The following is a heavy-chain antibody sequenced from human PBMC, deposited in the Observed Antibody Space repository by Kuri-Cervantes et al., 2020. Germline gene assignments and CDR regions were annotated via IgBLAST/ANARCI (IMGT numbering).Heavy chain of an antibody. J-gene: IGHJ6*02. CDR1: GFSLSTSGVG. V-gene: IGHV2-5*01. D-gene: IGHD3-3*01. CDR2: IYWNDDK. Sequence: SGPTLVKPTQTLTLTCTFSGFSLSTSGVGVGWIRQPPGKALEWLALIYWNDDKRYSPSLKSRLTITKDTSKNQVVLTMTNMDPVDTATYYCAHSPLRLYYDFWSGYLSPLTAHYYYYYGMDVWGQGTTVTVSS. CDR3: AHSPLRLYYDFWSGYLSPLTAHYYYYYGMDV.